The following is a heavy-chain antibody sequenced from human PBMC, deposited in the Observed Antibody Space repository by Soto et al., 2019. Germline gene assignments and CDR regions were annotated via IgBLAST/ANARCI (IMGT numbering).Heavy chain of an antibody. V-gene: IGHV1-18*04. CDR1: GYTFTSYG. J-gene: IGHJ5*02. Sequence: ASVKVSCKASGYTFTSYGVSWVRQAPGQGLEWMGWISPYNGNTNYPQKLQGRVTMTTDTSASTAYMELRSLRSDDTAIYYCARSWYGGSEARFDPWGQGTLVTVSS. CDR3: ARSWYGGSEARFDP. D-gene: IGHD1-26*01. CDR2: ISPYNGNT.